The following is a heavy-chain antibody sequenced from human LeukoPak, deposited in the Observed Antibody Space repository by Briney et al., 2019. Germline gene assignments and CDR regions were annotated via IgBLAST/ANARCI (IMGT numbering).Heavy chain of an antibody. V-gene: IGHV1-69*13. CDR1: GGTFSSYA. CDR2: IIPIFATA. J-gene: IGHJ5*02. Sequence: SVKVSCKASGGTFSSYAISWVRQAPGQGLEWMGGIIPIFATANYAQKFQGRVSITADESTSTAYMELSSLRSEDTAVYYCARQSHYSSGWYDLDPWGQGTLVTVSS. CDR3: ARQSHYSSGWYDLDP. D-gene: IGHD6-19*01.